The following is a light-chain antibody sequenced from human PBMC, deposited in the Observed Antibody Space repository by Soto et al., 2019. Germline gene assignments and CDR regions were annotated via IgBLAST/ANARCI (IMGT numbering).Light chain of an antibody. V-gene: IGKV4-1*01. J-gene: IGKJ2*01. CDR1: QSVLYSSNSKNY. CDR3: QQYESTPPT. Sequence: DIVMTQSPDSLAVSLGERATINCKSSQSVLYSSNSKNYLAWYQQRPGQPPKLLIYWASTRESGVTDRFSGSGSGTDITLTITSLQAEDVAVYYCQQYESTPPTFGQGTKLQIK. CDR2: WAS.